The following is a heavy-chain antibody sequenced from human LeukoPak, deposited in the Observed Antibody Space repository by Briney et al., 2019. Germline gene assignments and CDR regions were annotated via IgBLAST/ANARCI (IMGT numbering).Heavy chain of an antibody. V-gene: IGHV4-31*03. CDR3: ARAYCSSTSCYPYYFDY. CDR2: IYYSGST. J-gene: IGHJ4*02. Sequence: PSETLSLTCTVSGGSISSGGYYWSWIRQHPGKGLEWIGYIYYSGSTYYNPSLKSRVTISVDTSKNQFSLKLSSVTAADTAVYCCARAYCSSTSCYPYYFDYWGQGTLVTVSS. D-gene: IGHD2-2*01. CDR1: GGSISSGGYY.